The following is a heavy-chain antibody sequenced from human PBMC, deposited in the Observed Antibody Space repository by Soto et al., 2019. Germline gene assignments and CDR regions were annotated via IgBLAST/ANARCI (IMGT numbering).Heavy chain of an antibody. CDR3: AGRRAAAGTLTFDY. D-gene: IGHD6-13*01. CDR2: ISSGSSYI. V-gene: IGHV3-21*01. CDR1: GFILTGYN. J-gene: IGHJ4*02. Sequence: TGGSLRLSCAASGFILTGYNMNWVRQAPGKGLEWVSSISSGSSYIYYADSVKGRFTISRDNAKNSLYLQMNTLRAEDTALYYCAGRRAAAGTLTFDYWGQGTRVTVSS.